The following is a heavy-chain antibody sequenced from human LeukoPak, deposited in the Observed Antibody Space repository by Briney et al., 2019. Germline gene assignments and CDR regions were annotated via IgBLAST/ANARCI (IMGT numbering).Heavy chain of an antibody. Sequence: SETLSLTCTVSGGSIRNNYWTWIRQPPRKGLEYIGYIYYTGGTHYNPSLKSRVTISVDTSKNQFSLKLSSVTAADTAVYFCAKYGGSGWVIDHWGQGTLVTVSS. CDR1: GGSIRNNY. V-gene: IGHV4-59*08. CDR3: AKYGGSGWVIDH. D-gene: IGHD6-19*01. CDR2: IYYTGGT. J-gene: IGHJ4*02.